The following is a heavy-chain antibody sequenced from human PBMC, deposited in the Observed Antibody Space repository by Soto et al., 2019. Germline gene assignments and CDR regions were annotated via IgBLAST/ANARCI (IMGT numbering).Heavy chain of an antibody. V-gene: IGHV4-31*03. CDR2: IYYSGST. CDR1: GGSISSGGYY. D-gene: IGHD3-22*01. J-gene: IGHJ3*02. CDR3: ARDHYYDSGGYPRVMGAFDI. Sequence: ASETLSLTCTVSGGSISSGGYYWSWIRQHPGQGLEWIGYIYYSGSTYYNPSLKSRVTISVDTSKNQFSLKLSSVTAADPAVYYCARDHYYDSGGYPRVMGAFDIWGQGTMVTVSS.